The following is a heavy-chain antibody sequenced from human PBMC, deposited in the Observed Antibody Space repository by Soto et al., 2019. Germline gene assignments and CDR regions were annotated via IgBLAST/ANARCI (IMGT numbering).Heavy chain of an antibody. CDR3: ARGGSSWYRIYGMDV. D-gene: IGHD6-13*01. J-gene: IGHJ6*02. V-gene: IGHV1-2*02. CDR2: INPNSGGT. Sequence: ASVKVSCKASGYTFTGYYMPWVRQAPGQGLEWMGWINPNSGGTNYAQKFQGRVTMTRDTSISTAYMELSRLRSDDTAAYYCARGGSSWYRIYGMDVWGQGTTVTVSS. CDR1: GYTFTGYY.